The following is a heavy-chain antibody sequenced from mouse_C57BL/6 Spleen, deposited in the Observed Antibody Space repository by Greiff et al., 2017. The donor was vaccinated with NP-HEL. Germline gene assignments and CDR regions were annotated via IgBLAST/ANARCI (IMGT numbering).Heavy chain of an antibody. V-gene: IGHV1-82*01. CDR2: IYPGDGDT. CDR1: GYAFSSSW. CDR3: ARAEGDY. Sequence: VQLQQSGPELVQPGASVKISCKASGYAFSSSWMNWVKQRPGKGLEWIGRIYPGDGDTNYNGKFKGKATLTADKSSSTAYMQLSSLTSEDSAVYFCARAEGDYWGQGTTLTVSS. J-gene: IGHJ2*01.